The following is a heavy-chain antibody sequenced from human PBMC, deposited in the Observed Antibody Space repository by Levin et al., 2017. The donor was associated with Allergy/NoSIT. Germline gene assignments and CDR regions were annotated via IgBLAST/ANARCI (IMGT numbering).Heavy chain of an antibody. CDR3: ARDSPRYCSSTSCYGSPLSLDV. V-gene: IGHV4-39*07. D-gene: IGHD2-2*01. CDR2: ISYSGTT. CDR1: GGSISSGVYY. J-gene: IGHJ6*02. Sequence: PSETLSLTCTVSGGSISSGVYYWGWIRQPPGKGLEWIGTISYSGTTYYTPSLKSRVTISVDTSKNQFSLKLSSVTAADTAVYYCARDSPRYCSSTSCYGSPLSLDVWGQGTTVTVSS.